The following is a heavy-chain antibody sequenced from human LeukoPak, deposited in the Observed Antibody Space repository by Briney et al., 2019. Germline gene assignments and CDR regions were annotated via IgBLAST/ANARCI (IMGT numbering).Heavy chain of an antibody. Sequence: GGSLRLSCAASGFTFDDYAMHWVRQAPGKGLEWVSGISWNSGSIGYADSVKGRFTISRDNAKNTLYLQMNSLRAEDTAVYYCARDDRSGYGMDVWGQGTTVTVSS. J-gene: IGHJ6*02. CDR3: ARDDRSGYGMDV. CDR1: GFTFDDYA. V-gene: IGHV3-9*01. D-gene: IGHD6-19*01. CDR2: ISWNSGSI.